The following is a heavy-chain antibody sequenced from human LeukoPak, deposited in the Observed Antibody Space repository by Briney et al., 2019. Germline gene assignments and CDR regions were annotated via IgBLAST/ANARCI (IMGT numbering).Heavy chain of an antibody. J-gene: IGHJ4*02. CDR3: ARALEWLPKFDY. D-gene: IGHD3-3*01. CDR1: GVSISSGGYY. CDR2: IYYSGST. Sequence: SQTLSLTCTVSGVSISSGGYYWSWIRQHPGKGLEWIGYIYYSGSTYYNPSLKSRVTISVDTSKNQFSLKLSSVTAADTAVYYCARALEWLPKFDYWGQGTLVTVSS. V-gene: IGHV4-31*03.